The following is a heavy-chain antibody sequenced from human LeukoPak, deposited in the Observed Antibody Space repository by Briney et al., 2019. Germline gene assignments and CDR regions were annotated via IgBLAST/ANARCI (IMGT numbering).Heavy chain of an antibody. Sequence: SETLSLTCTVSVDSISSGSYYWGWIRQPPGKGLEWIGSIYYSGSTYYNPSLKSRVTISVDTSKIQFSLKLSSGTAADPAEYYCARLKLAAGRVEWFDPWGQGTLVSVSS. D-gene: IGHD6-13*01. J-gene: IGHJ5*02. CDR1: VDSISSGSYY. CDR2: IYYSGST. V-gene: IGHV4-39*01. CDR3: ARLKLAAGRVEWFDP.